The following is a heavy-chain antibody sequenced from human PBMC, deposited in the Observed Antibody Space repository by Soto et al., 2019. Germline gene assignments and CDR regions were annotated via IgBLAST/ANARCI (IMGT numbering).Heavy chain of an antibody. CDR2: ISYDGSNK. J-gene: IGHJ6*02. D-gene: IGHD3-10*01. CDR3: AKCCYYGAGPRYGLDV. CDR1: GFTFSSYG. V-gene: IGHV3-30*18. Sequence: PGGSLRLSCAASGFTFSSYGMHWVRQAPGKGLEWVAVISYDGSNKYYADSVKGRFTISRDNSKNTLYLQMNSLSAEDTAVYYCAKCCYYGAGPRYGLDVWGRRTSVTVSS.